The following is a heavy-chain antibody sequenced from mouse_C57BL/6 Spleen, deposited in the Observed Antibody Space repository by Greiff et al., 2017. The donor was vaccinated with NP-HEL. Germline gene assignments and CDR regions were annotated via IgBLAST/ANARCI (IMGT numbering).Heavy chain of an antibody. J-gene: IGHJ3*01. CDR3: ATPYYSNYGSWFAY. Sequence: VQLQQPGAELVMPGASVKLSCKASGYTFTSYWLHWVKQRPGQGLEWIGELDPSDSYTNSNQKFKGKSTLTVDKSSSTAYMQLSSLTSEDSAVYYCATPYYSNYGSWFAYWGQGTLVTVSA. CDR1: GYTFTSYW. CDR2: LDPSDSYT. D-gene: IGHD2-5*01. V-gene: IGHV1-69*01.